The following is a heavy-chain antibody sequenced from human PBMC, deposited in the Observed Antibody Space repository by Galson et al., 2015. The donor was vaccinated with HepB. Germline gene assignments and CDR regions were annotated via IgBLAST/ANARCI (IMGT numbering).Heavy chain of an antibody. Sequence: SLRLSCAASGFTFSSYSMNWVRQAPGKGLEWVSSISSSSSYIYYADSVKGRFTISRDNAKNSLYLQMNSLRAEDTAVYYCARVPDDFWSGYYTDYYYYYGMDVWGQGTTVTVSS. D-gene: IGHD3-3*01. V-gene: IGHV3-21*01. CDR1: GFTFSSYS. CDR2: ISSSSSYI. CDR3: ARVPDDFWSGYYTDYYYYYGMDV. J-gene: IGHJ6*02.